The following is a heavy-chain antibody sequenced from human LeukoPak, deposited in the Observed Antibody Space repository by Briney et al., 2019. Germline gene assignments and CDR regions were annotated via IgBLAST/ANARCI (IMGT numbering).Heavy chain of an antibody. D-gene: IGHD3-22*01. V-gene: IGHV3-49*04. CDR1: GFTFSSYW. J-gene: IGHJ4*02. CDR2: IRSKIYGGST. Sequence: GGSLRLSCSASGFTFSSYWMNWVRQAPGKGLEWVGFIRSKIYGGSTQYAASVKGRFTISRDDSKSIAYLQMDSLKTEDTAVYYCTRVRDYDTSEGFDYWGQGTLVTVSS. CDR3: TRVRDYDTSEGFDY.